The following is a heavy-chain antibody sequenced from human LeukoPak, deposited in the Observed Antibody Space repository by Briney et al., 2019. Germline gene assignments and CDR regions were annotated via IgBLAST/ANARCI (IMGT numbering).Heavy chain of an antibody. V-gene: IGHV4-34*01. D-gene: IGHD3-22*01. CDR1: GGSISGYY. CDR3: ARLPPVSYYYDSSGYYYRYFDY. CDR2: INHSGST. Sequence: SETLSPTCTVSGGSISGYYWSWIRQPPGRGLEWIGEINHSGSTNYNPSLKSRVTISVDTSKNQFSLKLSSVTAADTAVYYCARLPPVSYYYDSSGYYYRYFDYWGQGTMVTVSS. J-gene: IGHJ4*02.